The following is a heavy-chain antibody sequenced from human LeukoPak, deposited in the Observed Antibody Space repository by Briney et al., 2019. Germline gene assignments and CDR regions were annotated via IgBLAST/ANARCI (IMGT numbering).Heavy chain of an antibody. D-gene: IGHD3-3*01. CDR3: ARGALSTIFGVVITHFDY. J-gene: IGHJ4*02. CDR1: GFTFSSYA. CDR2: ISYDGSNK. V-gene: IGHV3-30-3*01. Sequence: QSGGSLRLSCAASGFTFSSYAMHWVRQAPGKGLEWVAVISYDGSNKYYADSVKGRFTISRDNSKNTLYLQMNSLRAEDTAVYYCARGALSTIFGVVITHFDYWGQGTLVTVSS.